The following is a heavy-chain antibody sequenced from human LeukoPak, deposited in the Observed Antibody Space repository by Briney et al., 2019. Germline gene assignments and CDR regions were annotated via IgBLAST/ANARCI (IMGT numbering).Heavy chain of an antibody. D-gene: IGHD3-22*01. CDR3: AKRGVVIRVILVGFHKEAYYFDS. Sequence: GGSLRLSCAVSGFTLSNYGMSWVRQAPGKGLEWVAGISGSGGGTNYADSVKGRFTISGDNTKNTLYLQMNSLRAEDTAVYFCAKRGVVIRVILVGFHKEAYYFDSWGQGALVTVSS. J-gene: IGHJ4*02. CDR1: GFTLSNYG. CDR2: ISGSGGGT. V-gene: IGHV3-23*01.